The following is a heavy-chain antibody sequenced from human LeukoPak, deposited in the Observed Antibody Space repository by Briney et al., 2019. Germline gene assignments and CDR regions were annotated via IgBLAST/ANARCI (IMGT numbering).Heavy chain of an antibody. V-gene: IGHV4-39*01. CDR1: GGSISSSSYY. D-gene: IGHD2-2*01. CDR3: ARRSSLLDWFDP. J-gene: IGHJ5*02. Sequence: PETLSLTCTVSGGSISSSSYYWGWIRQPPGKGLEWIGSIYYSGSTYYNPSLKSRVTISVDTSKNQFSLKLSSVTAADTAVYYCARRSSLLDWFDPWGQGTLVTVSS. CDR2: IYYSGST.